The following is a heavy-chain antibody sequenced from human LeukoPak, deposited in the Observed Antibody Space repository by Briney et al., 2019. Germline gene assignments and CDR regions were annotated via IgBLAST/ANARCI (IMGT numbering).Heavy chain of an antibody. CDR2: IRYDGSNK. J-gene: IGHJ3*02. D-gene: IGHD3-3*01. CDR3: AKDHYDFWSGYYEADAFDI. V-gene: IGHV3-30*02. Sequence: GGSLRLSCAASGFTFSSYGMHWVRQAPGKGLEWVAFIRYDGSNKYYADSVKGRFTISRDNSKNTLYLQMNSLRAEDTAVYYCAKDHYDFWSGYYEADAFDIWGQGTMVTVSS. CDR1: GFTFSSYG.